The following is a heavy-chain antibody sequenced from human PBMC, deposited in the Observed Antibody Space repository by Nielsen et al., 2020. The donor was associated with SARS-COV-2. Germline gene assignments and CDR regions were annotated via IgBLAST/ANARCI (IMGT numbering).Heavy chain of an antibody. CDR1: GGTFSSYA. D-gene: IGHD6-19*01. J-gene: IGHJ3*02. CDR2: IIPIFGTA. Sequence: SVKVSCKASGGTFSSYAISWVRQAPGQGLEWMGGIIPIFGTANYAQKFQGRVTITADESTSTAYMELSSLRSEDTAVYYCARGEEWLAPDAFDIWGQGTMVTVSS. CDR3: ARGEEWLAPDAFDI. V-gene: IGHV1-69*13.